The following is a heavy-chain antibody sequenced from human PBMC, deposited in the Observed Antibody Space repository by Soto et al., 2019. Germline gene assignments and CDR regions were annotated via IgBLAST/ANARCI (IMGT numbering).Heavy chain of an antibody. D-gene: IGHD1-26*01. CDR2: IWYDGSNK. J-gene: IGHJ4*02. CDR3: ARDGSGSYCLDY. Sequence: GGSLRLSCAASGFTFSSYGMHWVRQAPGKGLEWVAVIWYDGSNKYYADSVKGRFTTSRDNSKNTLYLQMNSLRAEDTAVYYCARDGSGSYCLDYWGQGTLVTVSS. V-gene: IGHV3-33*01. CDR1: GFTFSSYG.